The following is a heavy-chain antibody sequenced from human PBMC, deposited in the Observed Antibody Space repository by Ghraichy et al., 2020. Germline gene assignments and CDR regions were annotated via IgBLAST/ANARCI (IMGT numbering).Heavy chain of an antibody. CDR3: ARSPHDDNLTGFYRSYYFDY. V-gene: IGHV4-39*01. D-gene: IGHD3-9*01. J-gene: IGHJ4*02. CDR2: IYYSGST. Sequence: SETLSLTCTVSGGSISSSSYYWGWIRQPPGKGLEWIGSIYYSGSTYYNPSLKSRFTISVDMSKNQFSLRLSSVTAADTAVYYCARSPHDDNLTGFYRSYYFDYWGQGTLVTVSS. CDR1: GGSISSSSYY.